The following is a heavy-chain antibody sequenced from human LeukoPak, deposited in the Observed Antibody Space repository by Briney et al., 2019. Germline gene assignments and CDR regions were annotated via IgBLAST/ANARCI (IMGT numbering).Heavy chain of an antibody. V-gene: IGHV3-48*01. CDR1: GFTFSSYS. D-gene: IGHD3-3*01. CDR2: IRSSSSTI. Sequence: GGSLRLSCAASGFTFSSYSMNWVRQAPGKGLEWVSYIRSSSSTIYYADSVKGRFTISTDNANNSLYLQMNSLRAEDTAVYYCARSLRNAFDIWDQGTMVTVSS. J-gene: IGHJ3*02. CDR3: ARSLRNAFDI.